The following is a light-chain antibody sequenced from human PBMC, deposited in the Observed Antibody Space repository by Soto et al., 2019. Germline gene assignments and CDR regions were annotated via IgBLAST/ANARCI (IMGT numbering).Light chain of an antibody. J-gene: IGKJ1*01. CDR3: QQYDSYSWT. CDR2: DAY. V-gene: IGKV1-5*01. Sequence: DIQMTQSPSTLSASVGDRVTITCRASQTISSWLAWYQQLPGKAPKLLIYDAYTLETGVPSRFSGSGSGTDFTLTISSLQADDFATYYCQQYDSYSWTFGQGTKV. CDR1: QTISSW.